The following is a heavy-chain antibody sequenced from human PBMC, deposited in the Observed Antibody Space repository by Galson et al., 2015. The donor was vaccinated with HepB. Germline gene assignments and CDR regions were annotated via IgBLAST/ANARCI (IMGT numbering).Heavy chain of an antibody. Sequence: SETLSLTCSVSGGSVSSGSYYWSWIRQPPGKGLEWIAYIYYSGSTNYNPSLKSRVTISLDTSKNQFSLKLYSVTAADTSVYYCARQPAANHIDVWGKGTTVTVSS. D-gene: IGHD2-2*01. J-gene: IGHJ6*03. CDR3: ARQPAANHIDV. CDR1: GGSVSSGSYY. V-gene: IGHV4-61*01. CDR2: IYYSGST.